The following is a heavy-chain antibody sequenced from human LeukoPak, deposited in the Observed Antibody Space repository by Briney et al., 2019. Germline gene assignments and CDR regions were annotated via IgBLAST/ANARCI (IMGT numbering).Heavy chain of an antibody. J-gene: IGHJ4*02. D-gene: IGHD6-13*01. CDR1: GGSFSGYH. Sequence: SETLSLTCGVYGGSFSGYHWSWIRQPPGKGLEWIGEIKYSGSSNYNPSLKSRVNISVDTSKNQFSLKLSSVTAADTAVYYCARRGYASSWSFDYWGQGTLVTVSS. CDR3: ARRGYASSWSFDY. CDR2: IKYSGSS. V-gene: IGHV4-34*01.